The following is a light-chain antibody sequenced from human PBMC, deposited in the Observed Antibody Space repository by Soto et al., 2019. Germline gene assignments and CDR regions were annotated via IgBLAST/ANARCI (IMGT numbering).Light chain of an antibody. J-gene: IGLJ3*02. CDR3: CSYTSTYTLV. CDR1: SSDIGTYNS. Sequence: QSVLTQPASVSGSPGQWITISCTGTSSDIGTYNSVSWYQHHPGKAPKLLIFEVIDRPSGVSDRFSGSKSGNTASLTISGLQPEDEADYYCCSYTSTYTLVFGGGTKVTVL. V-gene: IGLV2-14*01. CDR2: EVI.